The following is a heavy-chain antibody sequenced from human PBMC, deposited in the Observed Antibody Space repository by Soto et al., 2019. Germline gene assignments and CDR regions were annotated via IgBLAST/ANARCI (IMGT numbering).Heavy chain of an antibody. Sequence: SETLSLTCIVSGGSISTYYWGWIRQPPGKGLEWIGNIYDSGSTNYNPSLRSRVTISLDTSKNQFSLKLSSVTAADTAVYYCARDNYFDYWGQGTLVTVSS. V-gene: IGHV4-59*01. CDR3: ARDNYFDY. J-gene: IGHJ4*02. CDR2: IYDSGST. CDR1: GGSISTYY.